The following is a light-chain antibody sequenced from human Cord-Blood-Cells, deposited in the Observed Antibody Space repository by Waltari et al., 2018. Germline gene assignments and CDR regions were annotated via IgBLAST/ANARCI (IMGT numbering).Light chain of an antibody. CDR2: SNN. CDR1: GSNIGSNT. J-gene: IGLJ1*01. V-gene: IGLV1-44*01. CDR3: AAWDDSLNGHV. Sequence: QSVLTQPPSASGTPGQRVTISCSGSGSNIGSNTVNWYQQLPGTAPKLLIYSNNQRPAGVPDRVAGSKSGTSASLAISGLQSEDEADYYCAAWDDSLNGHVFGTGTKVTVL.